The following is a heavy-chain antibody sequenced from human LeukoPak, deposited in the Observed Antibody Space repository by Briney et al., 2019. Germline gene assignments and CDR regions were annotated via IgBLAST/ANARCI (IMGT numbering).Heavy chain of an antibody. CDR2: ISGNGGST. D-gene: IGHD3-16*01. J-gene: IGHJ5*02. Sequence: GGSLRLSCAASGFTFSNYAMSWVRQAPGKGLEWVSTISGNGGSTYYADSVKGRFTISRDSSKNTVYLQMNSLRAEDTAVYYCARDRWGAWFDPWGQGTLVTVSS. CDR1: GFTFSNYA. V-gene: IGHV3-23*01. CDR3: ARDRWGAWFDP.